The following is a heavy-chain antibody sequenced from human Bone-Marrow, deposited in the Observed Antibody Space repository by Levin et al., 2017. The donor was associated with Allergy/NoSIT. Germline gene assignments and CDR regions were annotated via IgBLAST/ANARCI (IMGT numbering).Heavy chain of an antibody. CDR1: GGPINSGGYY. J-gene: IGHJ4*02. V-gene: IGHV4-31*03. CDR3: ASLRDDNSGYEVGYFFDN. D-gene: IGHD3-22*01. CDR2: IYYSGST. Sequence: SETLSLTCTVSGGPINSGGYYWSWIRQQPGKGLEWIGSIYYSGSTYYNPSLKSRIAISADTSKKQVSLKLSSVTAADTAVYYCASLRDDNSGYEVGYFFDNWGQGTLVTVSS.